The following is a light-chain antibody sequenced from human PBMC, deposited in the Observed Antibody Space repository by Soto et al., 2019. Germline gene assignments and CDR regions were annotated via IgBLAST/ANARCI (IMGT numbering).Light chain of an antibody. Sequence: EIVLTQSPATLSLSPGERATLSCRASQTITTYLAWYQQKPGQAPRLLIYGESSRATGVPDRFSGSGSGTDFTLTINRLEPDDFAVYYCQQYGLSPWTFGQGTKVDIK. CDR3: QQYGLSPWT. CDR2: GES. CDR1: QTITTY. V-gene: IGKV3-20*01. J-gene: IGKJ1*01.